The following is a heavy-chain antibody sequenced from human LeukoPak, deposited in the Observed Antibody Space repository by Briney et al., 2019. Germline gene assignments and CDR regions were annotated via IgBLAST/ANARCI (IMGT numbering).Heavy chain of an antibody. CDR2: ISGSGGST. CDR1: GFTFSSYA. V-gene: IGHV3-23*01. Sequence: GGSLRLSCAASGFTFSSYAVNWVRQAPGKGLEWVSAISGSGGSTYYADSVKGRFTISRDNSKNTLYLQMNSLRAEDTAVYYCAKTKPGDYYDSSGYYFNYWGQGTLVTVSS. J-gene: IGHJ4*02. CDR3: AKTKPGDYYDSSGYYFNY. D-gene: IGHD3-22*01.